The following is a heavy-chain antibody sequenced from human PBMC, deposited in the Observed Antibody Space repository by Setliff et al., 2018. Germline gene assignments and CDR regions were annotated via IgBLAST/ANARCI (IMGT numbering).Heavy chain of an antibody. CDR3: ARRGDINGYYFHEDAFDI. D-gene: IGHD3-22*01. CDR1: GGSFSGYY. CDR2: INHSGST. V-gene: IGHV4-34*01. J-gene: IGHJ3*02. Sequence: SETLSLTCAVYGGSFSGYYWNWMRQPPGKGLEWIGEINHSGSTNYNPSLKSRVTTSVDTSKNQFSLNLTSVTAADTAVYYCARRGDINGYYFHEDAFDIWGQGTMVTVSS.